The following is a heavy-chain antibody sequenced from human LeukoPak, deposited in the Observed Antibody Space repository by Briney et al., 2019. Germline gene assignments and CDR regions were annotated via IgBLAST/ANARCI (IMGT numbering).Heavy chain of an antibody. CDR1: ARPKTSYY. D-gene: IGHD4/OR15-4a*01. CDR3: ATGRCGAKFDY. CDR2: IYSGGSS. Sequence: PSETLSLPPIFSARPKTSYYWGGIRQPAGKGLEWIGRIYSGGSSNCNPSLKSRVTMSVDTSNNQISLKLTSVTAADTAVYYCATGRCGAKFDYWGQGTLVTVSS. V-gene: IGHV4-4*07. J-gene: IGHJ4*02.